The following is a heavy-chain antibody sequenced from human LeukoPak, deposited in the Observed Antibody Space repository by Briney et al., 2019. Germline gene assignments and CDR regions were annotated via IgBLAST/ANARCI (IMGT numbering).Heavy chain of an antibody. CDR3: ARGYGYNSEY. Sequence: PSETLSLTCTVSGGSISNYYWGWIRQAPGKGLEWIGYIRSSGSTSYNPSLKSRVTILVDTSKNQFSLKLSSVTAADTAVYYCARGYGYNSEYWGQGTLVTVSP. D-gene: IGHD5-24*01. CDR2: IRSSGST. CDR1: GGSISNYY. J-gene: IGHJ4*02. V-gene: IGHV4-59*01.